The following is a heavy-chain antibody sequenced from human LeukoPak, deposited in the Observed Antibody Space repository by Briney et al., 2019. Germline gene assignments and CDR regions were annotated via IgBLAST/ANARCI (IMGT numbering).Heavy chain of an antibody. D-gene: IGHD5-24*01. CDR1: GFSFIDAW. CDR3: VRDVDI. CDR2: INRDGSEK. Sequence: GGSLRLSCAASGFSFIDAWMGWARQGPGKGLQWVASINRDGSEKHPVDSVKGRFTISRDNAKNSVYLQMTGLTVDDTAVYYCVRDVDIWGQGTLVTVSS. J-gene: IGHJ4*02. V-gene: IGHV3-7*01.